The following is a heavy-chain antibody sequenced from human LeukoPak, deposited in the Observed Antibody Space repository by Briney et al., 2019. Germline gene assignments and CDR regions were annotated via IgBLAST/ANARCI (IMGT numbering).Heavy chain of an antibody. Sequence: SETLSLTCTVSGGSISSYYWSWIRQPPGKGLEWIGYIYYSGSTNYNPSLKSRVTISVDTSKNQFSLKLSSVTAADTAVYYCAKMGGDYDSHGYYKMGYYWGQGTLVTVSS. J-gene: IGHJ4*02. V-gene: IGHV4-59*01. CDR3: AKMGGDYDSHGYYKMGYY. CDR2: IYYSGST. CDR1: GGSISSYY. D-gene: IGHD3-22*01.